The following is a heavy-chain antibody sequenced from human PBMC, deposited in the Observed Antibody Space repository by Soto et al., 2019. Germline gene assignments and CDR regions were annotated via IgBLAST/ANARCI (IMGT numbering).Heavy chain of an antibody. CDR1: GFTLAVFA. V-gene: IGHV3-9*01. CDR2: IIGNSGST. J-gene: IGHJ4*02. CDR3: AKDHMWGGDSSTYYFDD. D-gene: IGHD3-22*01. Sequence: EVQLVESGGGLVQPGRSLRLSCAASGFTLAVFALPGVRQAPGKGWGWVSVIIGNSGSTGYADFVKGRFIVSRDNAKNSLYLQMNSLRAEDTAWYYCAKDHMWGGDSSTYYFDDWGQGTLVTVSS.